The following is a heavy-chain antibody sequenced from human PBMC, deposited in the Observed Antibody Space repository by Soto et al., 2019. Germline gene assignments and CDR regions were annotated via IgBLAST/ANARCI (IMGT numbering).Heavy chain of an antibody. CDR2: ISGGGGST. CDR1: GFTFISYA. J-gene: IGHJ4*02. Sequence: EVQLLESGGGLVQPGGSLRLSCAASGFTFISYAMSWVRQAPGKGLEWVSAISGGGGSTYYADSVKGRFTISRDNSKNTLYLQMNSLRAEDTAIYYCAKDLTSTSRTPELWGQGTLVTVSS. V-gene: IGHV3-23*01. D-gene: IGHD2-2*01. CDR3: AKDLTSTSRTPEL.